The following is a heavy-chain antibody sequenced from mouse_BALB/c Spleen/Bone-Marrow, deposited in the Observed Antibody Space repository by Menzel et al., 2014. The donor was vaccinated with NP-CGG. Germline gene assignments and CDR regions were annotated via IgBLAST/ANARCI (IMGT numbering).Heavy chain of an antibody. V-gene: IGHV5-6-3*01. CDR2: INSNGGST. J-gene: IGHJ2*01. CDR3: VRGNYGNYVDYFDF. CDR1: GFTFSNYG. Sequence: EVQLVESGGGLVQPGGSLKLSCAASGFTFSNYGMSWVRQTPDKRLELVATINSNGGSTYYPDSVKGRFTISRDTAKNTLYLRMSSLKSEETAMYYCVRGNYGNYVDYFDFWGQGTTLTVSS. D-gene: IGHD2-1*01.